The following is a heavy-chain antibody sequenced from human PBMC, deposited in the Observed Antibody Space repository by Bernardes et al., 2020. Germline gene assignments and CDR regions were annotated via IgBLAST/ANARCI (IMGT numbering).Heavy chain of an antibody. CDR3: ARDISIDWPVFDY. CDR1: GYTFSNYA. Sequence: ASVKVSCKASGYTFSNYAMNWVRQTPGQGLEWMGWINTTTGNPTYAQGFTGRFVLSLDSSVTTAYLQISRLKAEDTAVYYCARDISIDWPVFDYWGLGTLVTVSS. CDR2: INTTTGNP. V-gene: IGHV7-4-1*02. J-gene: IGHJ4*02. D-gene: IGHD3-9*01.